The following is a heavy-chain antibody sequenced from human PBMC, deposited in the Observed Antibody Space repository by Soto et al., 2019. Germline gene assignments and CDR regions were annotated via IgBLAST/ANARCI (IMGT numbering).Heavy chain of an antibody. CDR3: ARDTTHYFDF. V-gene: IGHV1-18*01. CDR2: ITPYNGNT. Sequence: QIRLVQPGDEVKKPGASVKVSCTTSNYVFITYGITWVRQAPGQGLEWVGWITPYNGNTNYGQNFQGRVTMTADTSTRTAYMELRSLTSDDTAVYYCARDTTHYFDFWGQGTRVTVSS. CDR1: NYVFITYG. D-gene: IGHD2-2*01. J-gene: IGHJ4*02.